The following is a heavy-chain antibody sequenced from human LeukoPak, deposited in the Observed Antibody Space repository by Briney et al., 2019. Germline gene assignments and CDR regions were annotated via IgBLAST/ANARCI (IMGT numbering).Heavy chain of an antibody. CDR1: GFTFSSYA. V-gene: IGHV3-23*01. J-gene: IGHJ4*02. D-gene: IGHD3-22*01. CDR2: ISGSGGST. Sequence: RGSLRLSCAASGFTFSSYAMSWVRQAPGKGLEWVSAISGSGGSTYYADSVKGRFTISRGNSKNTLYLQMNSLRAEDTAVYYCAKNQDDYYDSSGYPRDFDYWGQGTLVTVSS. CDR3: AKNQDDYYDSSGYPRDFDY.